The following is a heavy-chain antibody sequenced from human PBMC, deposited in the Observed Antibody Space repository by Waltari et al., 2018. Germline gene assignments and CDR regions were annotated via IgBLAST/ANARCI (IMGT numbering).Heavy chain of an antibody. V-gene: IGHV1-46*01. CDR1: GYTFTSYY. D-gene: IGHD3-10*01. CDR2: INPSGGST. J-gene: IGHJ4*02. Sequence: QVQLVQSGAEVKKPGASVKVSCKASGYTFTSYYMHWVRQAPGQGLEWMGIINPSGGSTSYAQKFQGRVTMTRDTSTSTVYMELSSLRSEDTAVYYCARGSGGYGSGYRYYFDYWGQGTLVTVSS. CDR3: ARGSGGYGSGYRYYFDY.